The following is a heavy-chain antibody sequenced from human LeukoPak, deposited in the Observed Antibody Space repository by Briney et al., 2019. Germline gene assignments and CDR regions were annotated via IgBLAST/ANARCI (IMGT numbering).Heavy chain of an antibody. V-gene: IGHV3-21*01. CDR3: ARVDPGGYYDSSGYPMDV. Sequence: KPGGSLRLSCAASGFTFSSYSMNWVRQAPGKGLEWVSSISSSSSYIYYADSVKGRFTISRDSAKNSLYLQMNSLRAEDTAVYYCARVDPGGYYDSSGYPMDVWGKGTTVTVSS. CDR2: ISSSSSYI. J-gene: IGHJ6*03. CDR1: GFTFSSYS. D-gene: IGHD3-22*01.